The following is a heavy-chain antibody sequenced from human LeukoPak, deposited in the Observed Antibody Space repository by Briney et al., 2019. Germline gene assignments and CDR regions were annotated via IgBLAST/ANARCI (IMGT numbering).Heavy chain of an antibody. V-gene: IGHV1-69*04. CDR3: ARDYDFWSGYYAD. J-gene: IGHJ4*02. CDR2: IIPILGIA. Sequence: GASVKVSCKASGGTFSSYAISWVRQAPGQGLEWMGRIIPILGIANYAQKFQGRVTITADKSTSTAYMELSSLRSEDTAVYYCARDYDFWSGYYADWGQGTLVTVSS. D-gene: IGHD3-3*01. CDR1: GGTFSSYA.